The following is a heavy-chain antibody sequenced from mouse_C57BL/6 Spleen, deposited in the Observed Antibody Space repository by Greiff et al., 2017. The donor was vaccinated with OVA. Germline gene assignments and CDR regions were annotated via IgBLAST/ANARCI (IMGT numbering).Heavy chain of an antibody. CDR2: ISYDGSN. CDR3: ARDQGVEGDFEV. J-gene: IGHJ1*03. CDR1: GYSITSGYY. V-gene: IGHV3-6*01. Sequence: EVQLQQSGPGLVKPSQSLSLTCSVTGYSITSGYYWNWIRQFPGNKLEWMGYISYDGSNNYNPSLKNRISITRDTSKNQFFLKLNSVTTEDTATYYCARDQGVEGDFEVWGTGTTVTVSS. D-gene: IGHD1-1*01.